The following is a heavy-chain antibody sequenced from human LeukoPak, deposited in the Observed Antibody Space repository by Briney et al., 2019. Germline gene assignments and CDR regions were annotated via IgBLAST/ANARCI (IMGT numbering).Heavy chain of an antibody. CDR3: ARRPERYSYFGY. Sequence: EPSETLSLTCSVSGGSHRSSSYYWGWIRQPPGKGLEWIGSIYYIGSAYYNPSLKSRVTMSVDTSKNQFSLRLSSVTAADTAVYSCARRPERYSYFGYWGQGTLVTVSS. CDR2: IYYIGSA. V-gene: IGHV4-39*01. D-gene: IGHD5-18*01. CDR1: GGSHRSSSYY. J-gene: IGHJ4*02.